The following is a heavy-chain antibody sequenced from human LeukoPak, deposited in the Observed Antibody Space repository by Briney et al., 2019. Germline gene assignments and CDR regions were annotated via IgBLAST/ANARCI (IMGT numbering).Heavy chain of an antibody. CDR2: ISYDGSNK. D-gene: IGHD3-10*01. V-gene: IGHV3-30*18. J-gene: IGHJ6*02. CDR3: AKSEGGFGESYYYYGMDV. Sequence: GGSLRLSCAASGFTFSSYSMHWVRQAPGKGLEWVAVISYDGSNKYYADSVKGRFTISRDNSKNTLYLQMNSLRAEDTAVYYCAKSEGGFGESYYYYGMDVWGQGTTVTVSS. CDR1: GFTFSSYS.